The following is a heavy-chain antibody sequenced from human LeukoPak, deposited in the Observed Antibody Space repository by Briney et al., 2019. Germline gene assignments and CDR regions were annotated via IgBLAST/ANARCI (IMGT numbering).Heavy chain of an antibody. CDR2: IYSGEST. CDR3: AGTNYYDSSGYYRLDY. J-gene: IGHJ4*02. V-gene: IGHV3-53*04. CDR1: GLTVSSNY. D-gene: IGHD3-22*01. Sequence: GGSLRLSCAASGLTVSSNYMSWVRQAPGKGLEWVSVIYSGESTYYADSVKGRFAISRHNSKNTLYLQMNSLRAEDTAVYYCAGTNYYDSSGYYRLDYWGQGTLVTVSS.